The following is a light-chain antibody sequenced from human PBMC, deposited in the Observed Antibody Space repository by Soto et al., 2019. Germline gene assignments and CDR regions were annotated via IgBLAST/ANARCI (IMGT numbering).Light chain of an antibody. V-gene: IGLV2-14*03. CDR1: SSDVGGYNY. CDR3: SSYTTSNTRQIV. Sequence: SVLTHPASVARSPGQSISISCTGTSSDVGGYNYVSWYQHHPGKAPKLMIFDVSNRPSGVSNRFSGSKSGNTAALTTYGLLPEDEADYYCSSYTTSNTRQIVFGTGTKVTVL. J-gene: IGLJ1*01. CDR2: DVS.